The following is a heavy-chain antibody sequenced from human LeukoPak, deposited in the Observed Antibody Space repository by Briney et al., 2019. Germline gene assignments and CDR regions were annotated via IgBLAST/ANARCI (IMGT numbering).Heavy chain of an antibody. CDR3: ARINYRAFSI. D-gene: IGHD4-11*01. Sequence: GGSLRLTCVASAFTVSTNYMIWVRQAPGKGLEWVSLIYGDGSTYYADSVKGRVTISRDNSKNTVFLQMNSLRAEDTALYYCARINYRAFSIWGQGTMVTVSS. CDR2: IYGDGST. V-gene: IGHV3-66*01. CDR1: AFTVSTNY. J-gene: IGHJ3*02.